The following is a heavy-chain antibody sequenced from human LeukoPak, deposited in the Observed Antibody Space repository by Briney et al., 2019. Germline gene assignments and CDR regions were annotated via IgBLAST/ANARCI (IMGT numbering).Heavy chain of an antibody. CDR3: AKGLAYFDY. V-gene: IGHV3-30*18. J-gene: IGHJ4*02. D-gene: IGHD6-19*01. CDR2: ISYDGSNK. Sequence: GGSLSLSCAASGFTFSSYGMHWVRQAPGKGLEWVALISYDGSNKYYADSVKGRFTISRDNSKNTLYLQMNSLRAEDTAVYYCAKGLAYFDYWGQGTLVTVSS. CDR1: GFTFSSYG.